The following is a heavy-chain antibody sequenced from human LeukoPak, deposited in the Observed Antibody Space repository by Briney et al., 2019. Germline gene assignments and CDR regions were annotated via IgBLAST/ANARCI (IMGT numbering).Heavy chain of an antibody. J-gene: IGHJ3*02. CDR1: GGSISSSSYY. Sequence: SETLSLTCTVSGGSISSSSYYWGWIRQPPGKGLEWIVSIYYSGSTYYNPSLKSRVTISVDTSKNQFSLKLSSVTAADTAVYYCARRSGYSSGWLDAFDIWGQGTMVTVSS. CDR3: ARRSGYSSGWLDAFDI. V-gene: IGHV4-39*01. D-gene: IGHD6-19*01. CDR2: IYYSGST.